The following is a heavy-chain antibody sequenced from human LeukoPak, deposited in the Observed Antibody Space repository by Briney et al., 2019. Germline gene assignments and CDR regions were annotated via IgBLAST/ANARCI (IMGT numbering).Heavy chain of an antibody. CDR2: IIPIFGTA. D-gene: IGHD5-12*01. V-gene: IGHV1-69*06. Sequence: SVKVSCKASGGTFSSYAISWVRQAPGQGLEWMGGIIPIFGTANYAQKFQGRVTITADKSTSTAYMELSSLRSEDTAVYYCARDLEEYSGYESASLGAFDIWGQGTMVTVSS. CDR1: GGTFSSYA. J-gene: IGHJ3*02. CDR3: ARDLEEYSGYESASLGAFDI.